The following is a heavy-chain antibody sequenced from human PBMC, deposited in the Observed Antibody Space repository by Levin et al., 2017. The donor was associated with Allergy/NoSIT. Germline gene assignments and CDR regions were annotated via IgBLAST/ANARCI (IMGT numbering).Heavy chain of an antibody. J-gene: IGHJ4*02. V-gene: IGHV3-23*01. CDR2: IINSGVGT. Sequence: ETLSLTCAASGFTFNNYAMSWVRQAPGKGLEWVSAIINSGVGTYYADSVKGRFTISRDNSKNTMYLQMNSLRAENTAVYFCAKDAIRGSDQPYYFDYWGQGTLVTASS. CDR1: GFTFNNYA. CDR3: AKDAIRGSDQPYYFDY. D-gene: IGHD6-19*01.